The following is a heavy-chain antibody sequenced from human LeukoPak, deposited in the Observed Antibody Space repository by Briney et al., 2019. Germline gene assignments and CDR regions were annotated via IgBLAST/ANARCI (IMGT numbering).Heavy chain of an antibody. Sequence: GGSLRLSCAASGFTFSSYSMNWVRQAPGKGLEWVSYINSSRSTIYYADSVKGRFTVSRDNAKNSLYLQMNSLRAEDTAVYYCARDIGYWGQGTLVTVSS. CDR1: GFTFSSYS. CDR3: ARDIGY. V-gene: IGHV3-48*01. CDR2: INSSRSTI. J-gene: IGHJ4*02. D-gene: IGHD1-26*01.